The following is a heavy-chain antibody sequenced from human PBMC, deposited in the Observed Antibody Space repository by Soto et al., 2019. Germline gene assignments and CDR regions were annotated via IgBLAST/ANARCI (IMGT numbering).Heavy chain of an antibody. CDR2: IRSQPYGGTT. V-gene: IGHV3-49*03. D-gene: IGHD3-10*01. Sequence: EVNLVESGGGLVEPGRSLRLSCITSGFPFANFLMSWFRQAPGKGLEWVGFIRSQPYGGTTQYAPSVSGSFIISRDDSKGILYLQMNSLTTEDSGVYYCIGSFPFWGQGTLVTVSS. CDR1: GFPFANFL. CDR3: IGSFPF. J-gene: IGHJ4*02.